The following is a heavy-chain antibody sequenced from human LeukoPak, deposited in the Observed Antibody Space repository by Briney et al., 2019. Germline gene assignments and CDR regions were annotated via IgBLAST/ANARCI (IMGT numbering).Heavy chain of an antibody. Sequence: SETLSLTCTVSGGSISSYYWSWIRQPAGKGLEWIGRIYTSGSTNYNPSLKSRVTMSVDTSKNQFSLKLSSVTAADTAVYYCARDSSAEYYDILTGYSYFDYWGRGTLVTVSS. CDR2: IYTSGST. CDR1: GGSISSYY. V-gene: IGHV4-4*07. CDR3: ARDSSAEYYDILTGYSYFDY. J-gene: IGHJ4*02. D-gene: IGHD3-9*01.